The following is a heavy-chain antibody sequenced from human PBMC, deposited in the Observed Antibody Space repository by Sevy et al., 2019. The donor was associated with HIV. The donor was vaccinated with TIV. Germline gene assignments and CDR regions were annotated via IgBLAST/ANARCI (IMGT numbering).Heavy chain of an antibody. J-gene: IGHJ6*02. D-gene: IGHD2-21*02. CDR3: AKDGVVVTAILKTPYYYYYGMDV. CDR1: GFTFSSYG. Sequence: GGSLRLSCAASGFTFSSYGMHGVRQAPGKGLEWVAVISYDGSNKYYADSVKGRFTISRDNSKNTLYLQMNSLRAEDTAVYYCAKDGVVVTAILKTPYYYYYGMDVWGQGTTVTVSS. V-gene: IGHV3-30*18. CDR2: ISYDGSNK.